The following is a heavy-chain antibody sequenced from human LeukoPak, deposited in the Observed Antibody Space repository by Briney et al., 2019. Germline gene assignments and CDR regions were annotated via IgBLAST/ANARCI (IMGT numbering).Heavy chain of an antibody. D-gene: IGHD4-17*01. V-gene: IGHV3-23*01. CDR3: ATGSPDYGDHGLLGYYYYGMDV. Sequence: PGGSLRLSCAAYGFTFSSYAMSWVRQAPGKGLEWVSAISGSGGSTYYADSVKGRFTISRDNSKNTLYLQMNSLRAEDTAVYYCATGSPDYGDHGLLGYYYYGMDVWGQGTTVTVSS. CDR2: ISGSGGST. J-gene: IGHJ6*02. CDR1: GFTFSSYA.